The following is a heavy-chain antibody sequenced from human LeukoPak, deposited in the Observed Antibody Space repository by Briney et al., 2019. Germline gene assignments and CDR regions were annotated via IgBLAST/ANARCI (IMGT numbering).Heavy chain of an antibody. V-gene: IGHV1-18*01. CDR3: ARDQFQLRYFDWLSAFDI. Sequence: ASVKVSFKASGYTFTSYGISWVRQAPGQGLEWMGWISAYNGNTNYAQKLQGRVTMTTDTSTSTAYMELRSLRSDDTAVYYCARDQFQLRYFDWLSAFDIWGQGTMVTVSS. J-gene: IGHJ3*02. CDR2: ISAYNGNT. D-gene: IGHD3-9*01. CDR1: GYTFTSYG.